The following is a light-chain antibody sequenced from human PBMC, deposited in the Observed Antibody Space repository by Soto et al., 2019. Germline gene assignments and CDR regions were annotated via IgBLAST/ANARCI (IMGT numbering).Light chain of an antibody. CDR2: EVS. CDR1: SSDVGANNY. CDR3: SAYINSITFVV. V-gene: IGLV2-14*01. Sequence: QSVLTQPASVSGSPGQPITISCTGTSSDVGANNYVSWYQHHPGKAPKLLIYEVSNRPSGVSSRFSGSKSGNTAALTISGLQAEDEADYYCSAYINSITFVVFGGGTKLTVL. J-gene: IGLJ2*01.